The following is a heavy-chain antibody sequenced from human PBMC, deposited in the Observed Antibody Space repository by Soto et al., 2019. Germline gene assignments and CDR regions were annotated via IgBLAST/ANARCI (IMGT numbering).Heavy chain of an antibody. CDR1: GYTFTSYG. V-gene: IGHV1-18*04. J-gene: IGHJ6*02. D-gene: IGHD3-22*01. CDR2: ISAYNGNT. CDR3: ARDFPLRTYYYDSRGYYYARNYGMDV. Sequence: ASVKVSCKASGYTFTSYGISWVRQAPGQGLEWMGWISAYNGNTNYAQKLQGRVTMTTDTSTSTAYMELRSLRSDDTAVYYCARDFPLRTYYYDSRGYYYARNYGMDVWGQGTTVTVSS.